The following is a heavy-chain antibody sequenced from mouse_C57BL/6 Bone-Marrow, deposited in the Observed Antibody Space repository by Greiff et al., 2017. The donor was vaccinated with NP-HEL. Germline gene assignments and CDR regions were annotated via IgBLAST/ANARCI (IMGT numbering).Heavy chain of an antibody. D-gene: IGHD1-1*01. CDR2: IYPRSGNT. CDR1: GYTFTSYG. CDR3: ARASDYGSIPYYAMDY. V-gene: IGHV1-81*01. Sequence: VQLQQSGAELARPGASVKLSCKASGYTFTSYGISWVKQRTGQGLEWIGEIYPRSGNTYYNEKFKGKATLTADKSSSTAYMELRSLTSEDSAVYFCARASDYGSIPYYAMDYWGQGTSVTVSS. J-gene: IGHJ4*01.